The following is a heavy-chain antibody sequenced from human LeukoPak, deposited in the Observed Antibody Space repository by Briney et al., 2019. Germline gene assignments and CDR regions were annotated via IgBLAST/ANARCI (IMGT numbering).Heavy chain of an antibody. CDR3: ASGITIFGVVHSPGY. J-gene: IGHJ4*02. CDR1: GFSISSGYY. D-gene: IGHD3-3*01. CDR2: IYHSGST. Sequence: PSETLSLTCTVSGFSISSGYYWGWIRQPPGKGLEWIGSIYHSGSTYYNPSLKSRVTISVDRSKNQFSLKLSSVTAADTAVYYCASGITIFGVVHSPGYWGQGTLVTVSS. V-gene: IGHV4-38-2*02.